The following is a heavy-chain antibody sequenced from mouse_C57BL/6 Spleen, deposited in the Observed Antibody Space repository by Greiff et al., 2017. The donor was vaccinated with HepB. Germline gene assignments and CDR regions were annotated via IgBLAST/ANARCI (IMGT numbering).Heavy chain of an antibody. CDR1: GYTFTDYY. Sequence: EVQLQQSGPELVKPGASVKISCKASGYTFTDYYMNWVKQSHGKSLEWIADINPNNGGTSYNQKFKGKATLTVDKSSSTAYMELRSLTSEDSAVYYCARGGLRRWFAYWGQGTLVTVSA. V-gene: IGHV1-26*01. D-gene: IGHD2-4*01. J-gene: IGHJ3*01. CDR2: INPNNGGT. CDR3: ARGGLRRWFAY.